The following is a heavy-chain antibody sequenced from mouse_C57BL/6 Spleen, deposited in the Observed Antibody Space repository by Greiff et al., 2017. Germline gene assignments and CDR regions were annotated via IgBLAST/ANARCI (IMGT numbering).Heavy chain of an antibody. CDR1: GYTFTSYW. Sequence: QVQLQQPGAELVKPGASVKMSCKASGYTFTSYWITWVKQRPGQGLEWIGDIYPGSGSTNYNEKFKSKATLTVDTSSSTAYMQLSSLTSEDSAVYYCARNLIYYDYDDAMDYWGQGTSVTVSS. CDR2: IYPGSGST. CDR3: ARNLIYYDYDDAMDY. V-gene: IGHV1-55*01. D-gene: IGHD2-4*01. J-gene: IGHJ4*01.